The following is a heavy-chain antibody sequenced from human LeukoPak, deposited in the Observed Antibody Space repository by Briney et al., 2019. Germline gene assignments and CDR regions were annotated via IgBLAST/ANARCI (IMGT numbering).Heavy chain of an antibody. Sequence: PSETLSLTCTVSGGSISGYYWSWIRQPPGKGLEWIGYIYYSGSTNYNPSLKSRVTISVDTSKNQFSLKLSSVTAADTAVYYCAREWRSSSAGITNWGQGTLVTVSS. CDR2: IYYSGST. CDR3: AREWRSSSAGITN. D-gene: IGHD6-6*01. V-gene: IGHV4-59*01. CDR1: GGSISGYY. J-gene: IGHJ4*02.